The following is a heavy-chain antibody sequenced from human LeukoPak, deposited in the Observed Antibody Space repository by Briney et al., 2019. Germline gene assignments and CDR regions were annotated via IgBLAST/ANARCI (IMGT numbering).Heavy chain of an antibody. CDR2: IKSKTDGGTT. D-gene: IGHD2-2*01. CDR1: GFTFSNAW. J-gene: IGHJ4*02. Sequence: GGSLRLSCAASGFTFSNAWMSWVRQAPGKGLEWVGRIKSKTDGGTTDYAAPVKGRFTISRDDSKNTLYLQMNSLKTEDTAVYYCTTEDIVVVPAAIPIDYWGQGTLVTVSS. CDR3: TTEDIVVVPAAIPIDY. V-gene: IGHV3-15*01.